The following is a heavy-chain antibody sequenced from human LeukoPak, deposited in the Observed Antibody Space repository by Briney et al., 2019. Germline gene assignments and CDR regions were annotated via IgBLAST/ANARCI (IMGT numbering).Heavy chain of an antibody. V-gene: IGHV7-4-1*01. J-gene: IGHJ6*04. Sequence: ASVKVSCKASGYTFTSYAMNWVRQAPGQGLEWMGWINTNTGNPTYAQGFTGRFVFSLDTSVSTAYLQICSLKAEDTAVYYCARDGGRRPAASYYYYGMDVWGKGTTVTDSS. CDR1: GYTFTSYA. CDR2: INTNTGNP. D-gene: IGHD2-2*01. CDR3: ARDGGRRPAASYYYYGMDV.